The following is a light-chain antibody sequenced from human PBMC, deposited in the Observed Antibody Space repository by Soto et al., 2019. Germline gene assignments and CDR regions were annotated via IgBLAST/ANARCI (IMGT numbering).Light chain of an antibody. CDR3: QQYITYPYA. CDR2: EAS. Sequence: DIQMTQSPSTLSASVGDRVTITCRASQGTSTWLAWYQQRPGKTPKLLISEASKLESGVPSRFCGSGSGTEFTLTISSLQPDDFATYYCQQYITYPYAFGQGTKVEIK. V-gene: IGKV1-5*03. CDR1: QGTSTW. J-gene: IGKJ1*01.